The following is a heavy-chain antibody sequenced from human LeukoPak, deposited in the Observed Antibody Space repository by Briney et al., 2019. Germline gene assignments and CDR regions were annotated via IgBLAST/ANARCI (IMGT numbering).Heavy chain of an antibody. J-gene: IGHJ4*02. CDR3: ARVIGYSYGKAPGYLDY. D-gene: IGHD5-18*01. CDR1: GGSISSYY. V-gene: IGHV4-4*07. CDR2: IYTSGST. Sequence: PSETLSLTCTVSGGSISSYYWSWLRQPAGKGLEGIGRIYTSGSTNYNPSLTSRVTMSVDTSKNQFSLKLSSVTAADTAVYYCARVIGYSYGKAPGYLDYWGQGTLVTVSS.